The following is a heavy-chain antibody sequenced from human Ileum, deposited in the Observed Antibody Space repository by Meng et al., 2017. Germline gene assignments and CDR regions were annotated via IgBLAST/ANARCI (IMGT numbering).Heavy chain of an antibody. D-gene: IGHD1-26*01. CDR2: VYYNGVT. V-gene: IGHV4-61*01. CDR3: TRERSWSDFGYFDD. Sequence: QGPLQGSGPGPVRPSETLSLTCPVSGDSVRSSCCYWSWIRQSAGKGLEWIGYVYYNGVTNYNPSLRSRITTSIDTSKNQFSLKLSSVTAADTALYYCTRERSWSDFGYFDDWSRGTLVTVSS. J-gene: IGHJ4*02. CDR1: GDSVRSSCCY.